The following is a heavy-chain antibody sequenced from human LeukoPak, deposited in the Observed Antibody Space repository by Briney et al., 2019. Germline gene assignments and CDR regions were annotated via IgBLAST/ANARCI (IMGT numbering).Heavy chain of an antibody. V-gene: IGHV3-23*01. J-gene: IGHJ4*02. Sequence: PGGSLRLSCAASGFTFNNAWMSWVRQAPGKGLEWVSAISRSAGNTCYADSVKGRFSISRDNSKNTLYLQMNSLRVEDTALYYCAKDMGAEVDTAVIDSWGQGTLVIVSS. CDR3: AKDMGAEVDTAVIDS. CDR2: ISRSAGNT. D-gene: IGHD5-18*01. CDR1: GFTFNNAW.